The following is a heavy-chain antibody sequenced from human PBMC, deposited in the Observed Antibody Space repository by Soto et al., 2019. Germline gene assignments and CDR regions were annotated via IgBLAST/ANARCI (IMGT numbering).Heavy chain of an antibody. J-gene: IGHJ4*02. CDR3: VKGSRPIPNVSGLIYGRY. CDR1: VFSFINYA. Sequence: GGSLRLSCTSSVFSFINYAMTWARQSPGKGLEWVSSISDVGGATYSADSVKGRFTISRDDSKNTLFLQMDNLRAEDTAVYFCVKGSRPIPNVSGLIYGRYWGQGTSVTVSS. V-gene: IGHV3-23*01. D-gene: IGHD6-19*01. CDR2: ISDVGGAT.